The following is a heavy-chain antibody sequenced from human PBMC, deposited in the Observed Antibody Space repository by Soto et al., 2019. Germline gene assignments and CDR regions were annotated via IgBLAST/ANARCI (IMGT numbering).Heavy chain of an antibody. CDR2: ISSSSITI. D-gene: IGHD1-7*01. CDR1: GFTFSSYS. V-gene: IGHV3-48*02. Sequence: EVQLVESGGGLVQPGGSLRLSCAASGFTFSSYSMNWVRQAPGTGLEWVSYISSSSITIYYADSVKGRFTISRDNAKNSLYLQMNSLRDEDTAVYYCVCISFKRYNWNYEIDYWGQGTLVTVSS. J-gene: IGHJ4*02. CDR3: VCISFKRYNWNYEIDY.